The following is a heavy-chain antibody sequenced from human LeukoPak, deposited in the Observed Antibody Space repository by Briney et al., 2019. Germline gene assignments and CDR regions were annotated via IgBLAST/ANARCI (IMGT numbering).Heavy chain of an antibody. CDR1: GFTISLYS. CDR2: ISSSSSYI. D-gene: IGHD5-18*01. Sequence: GGSLRLSSASYGFTISLYSMNCVRQAPGKGLEWVSSISSSSSYIYYADSVKGRFTISRDNAKNSLYLQMNSLRAEDTAVYYCARGRPTAIAGLVHYWGQGTLVTVSS. CDR3: ARGRPTAIAGLVHY. V-gene: IGHV3-21*01. J-gene: IGHJ4*02.